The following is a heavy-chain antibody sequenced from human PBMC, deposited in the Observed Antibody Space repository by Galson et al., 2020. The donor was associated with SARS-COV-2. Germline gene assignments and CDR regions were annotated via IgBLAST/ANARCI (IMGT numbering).Heavy chain of an antibody. CDR3: ARTLRKTSYYFHYSMDV. CDR2: IDWDDDK. J-gene: IGHJ6*02. D-gene: IGHD6-6*01. V-gene: IGHV2-70*11. Sequence: SGPTLVKPTQTLTLTCTFSGFSLTTSGMCVSWIRQPPGKALEWLARIDWDDDKYYTTSLQNRLTISKDTSKNEVVLTLANLDPVDTATYYCARTLRKTSYYFHYSMDVWGQGTTVTVPS. CDR1: GFSLTTSGMC.